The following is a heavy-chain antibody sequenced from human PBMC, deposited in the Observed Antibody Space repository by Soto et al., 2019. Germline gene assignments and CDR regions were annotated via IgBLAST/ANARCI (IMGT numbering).Heavy chain of an antibody. CDR2: ISSSSSYI. CDR1: GFTFSSYS. CDR3: ARDGLNKYCSSTSCYSYYGMDV. J-gene: IGHJ6*02. Sequence: GGSLRLSCAASGFTFSSYSMNWVRQAPGKGLEWVSSISSSSSYIYYADSVKGRFTISRDNAKNSLYLQMNSLRAEDTAVYYCARDGLNKYCSSTSCYSYYGMDVWGQGTTVTVSS. D-gene: IGHD2-2*01. V-gene: IGHV3-21*01.